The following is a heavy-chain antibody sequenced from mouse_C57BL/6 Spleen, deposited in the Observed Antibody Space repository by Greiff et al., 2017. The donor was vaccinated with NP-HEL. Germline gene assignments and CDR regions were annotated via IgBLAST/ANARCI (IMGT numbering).Heavy chain of an antibody. CDR1: GYTFTSYW. D-gene: IGHD1-1*01. CDR3: ARSGITTVVATYVFDY. Sequence: QVQLKQPGAELVRPGTSVKLSCKASGYTFTSYWMHWVKQRPGQGLEWIGVIDPSDSYTNYNQKFKGKATLTVDTSSSTAYMQLSSLTSEDSAVYYCARSGITTVVATYVFDYWGQGTTLTVSS. CDR2: IDPSDSYT. J-gene: IGHJ2*01. V-gene: IGHV1-59*01.